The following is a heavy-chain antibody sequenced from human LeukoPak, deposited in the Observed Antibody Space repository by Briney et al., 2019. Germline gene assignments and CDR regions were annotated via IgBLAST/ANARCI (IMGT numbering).Heavy chain of an antibody. CDR3: ARVLYDAKGSWPFDY. J-gene: IGHJ4*02. CDR1: GFTFSSYS. D-gene: IGHD6-13*01. V-gene: IGHV3-21*01. CDR2: ISSSSSYI. Sequence: GGSLRLSCAASGFTFSSYSMNWVRQAPGKGLEWVSSISSSSSYIYYADSVKGRFTISRDNAKNSLYLQMNSLRAEDTAVYYCARVLYDAKGSWPFDYWGQGTLVTVSS.